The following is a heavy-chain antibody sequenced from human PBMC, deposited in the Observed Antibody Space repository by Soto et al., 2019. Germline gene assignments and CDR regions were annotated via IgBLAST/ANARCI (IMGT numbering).Heavy chain of an antibody. V-gene: IGHV3-66*01. CDR1: GLTFVSNY. CDR3: ARDDVHCSGGRCYGVPMDV. CDR2: IQSGGRT. J-gene: IGHJ6*03. Sequence: EVQLVESGGGLVRLGGPLSLPCEASGLTFVSNYMTWVRQAPGRGLEWVSLIQSGGRTYYAGSVKGRFTISRDNSKNTLFLQMNSLRVEDTAVYYCARDDVHCSGGRCYGVPMDVWAKGPRSPSP. D-gene: IGHD2-15*01.